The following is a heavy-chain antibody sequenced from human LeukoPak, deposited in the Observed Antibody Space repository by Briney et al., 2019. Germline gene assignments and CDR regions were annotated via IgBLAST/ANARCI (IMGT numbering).Heavy chain of an antibody. CDR3: ARPKGDSSSSSAFDI. CDR1: GGSISSSSYY. D-gene: IGHD6-6*01. J-gene: IGHJ3*02. Sequence: SETLSLTCTVSGGSISSSSYYWGWIRQPPGKGLEWIGSLYYSGSTYYNPSLKSRVTISVDTSKNQFSLKLSSVTAADTAVYYCARPKGDSSSSSAFDIWGQGTMVTVSS. CDR2: LYYSGST. V-gene: IGHV4-39*01.